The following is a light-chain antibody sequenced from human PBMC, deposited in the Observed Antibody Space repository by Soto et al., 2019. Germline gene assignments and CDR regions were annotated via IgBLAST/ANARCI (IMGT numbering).Light chain of an antibody. Sequence: ENPRTHYRSTRSAYMEDRVPPAFLASQSISTGLAGYQQKPGKAPKLLIYQASSLESGVPSRFSGSGPGTEYTLTISSLQPDEFATHYCQQHNTYSRTFAQGTKVDIK. J-gene: IGKJ1*01. CDR3: QQHNTYSRT. V-gene: IGKV1-5*03. CDR2: QAS. CDR1: QSISTG.